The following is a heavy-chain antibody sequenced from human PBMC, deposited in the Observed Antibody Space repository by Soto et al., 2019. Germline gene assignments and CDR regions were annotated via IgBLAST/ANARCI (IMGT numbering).Heavy chain of an antibody. Sequence: ASVKVSCKXSGYTFTSYDINWVRQATGQGLEWMGWMNPNSGNTGYAQKFQGRVTMTRNTSISTAYMELSSLRSEDTAVYYCARGSSYYYDSSGYYSDYWGQGTLVTVSS. CDR1: GYTFTSYD. D-gene: IGHD3-22*01. V-gene: IGHV1-8*01. CDR2: MNPNSGNT. J-gene: IGHJ4*02. CDR3: ARGSSYYYDSSGYYSDY.